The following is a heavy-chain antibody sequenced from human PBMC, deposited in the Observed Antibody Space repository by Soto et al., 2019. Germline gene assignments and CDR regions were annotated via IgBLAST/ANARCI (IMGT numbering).Heavy chain of an antibody. J-gene: IGHJ6*02. D-gene: IGHD2-15*01. V-gene: IGHV4-39*01. CDR2: IYYSGST. Sequence: SETLSLTCTVSGGSISSSSYYWGWIRQPPGKGLEWIGSIYYSGSTYYNPSLKSRVTISVDTSKNQFSLKLSSVTAADTAVYYCARRSYCSGGSCYPRYYYGMDVWGQGTTVTVS. CDR3: ARRSYCSGGSCYPRYYYGMDV. CDR1: GGSISSSSYY.